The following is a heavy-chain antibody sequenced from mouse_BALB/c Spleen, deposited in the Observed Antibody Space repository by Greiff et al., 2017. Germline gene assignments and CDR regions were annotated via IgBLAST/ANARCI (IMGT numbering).Heavy chain of an antibody. J-gene: IGHJ3*01. Sequence: DVQLQESGPELVKPGASVKISCKASGYTFTDYNMHWVKQSHGKSLEWIGYIYPYNGGTGYNQKFKSKATLTVDNSSSTAYMELRSLTSEDSAVYYCARTPWFAYWGQGTLVTVSA. CDR3: ARTPWFAY. CDR2: IYPYNGGT. CDR1: GYTFTDYN. V-gene: IGHV1S29*02.